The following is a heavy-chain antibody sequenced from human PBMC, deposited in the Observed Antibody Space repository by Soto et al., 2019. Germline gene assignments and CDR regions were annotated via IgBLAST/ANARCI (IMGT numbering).Heavy chain of an antibody. CDR1: GGTFSSYA. Sequence: SVKVSCKAPGGTFSSYAISWVRQAPGQGLEWMGGIIPIFGTANYAQKFQGRVTITADKSTSTAYMELSSLRSEDTAVYYCAREMAVATNDAFDIWGQGTMVTVSS. CDR3: AREMAVATNDAFDI. J-gene: IGHJ3*02. CDR2: IIPIFGTA. V-gene: IGHV1-69*06. D-gene: IGHD6-19*01.